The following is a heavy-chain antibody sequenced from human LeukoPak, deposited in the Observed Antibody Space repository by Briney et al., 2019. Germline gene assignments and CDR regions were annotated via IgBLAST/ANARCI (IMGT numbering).Heavy chain of an antibody. D-gene: IGHD7-27*01. CDR2: VRFDGNNQ. CDR3: AKEGWGSFYLDS. J-gene: IGHJ4*02. Sequence: GGSLRLSCAASGFTLSDSGMHWVRQAPGKGLEWVAFVRFDGNNQYYADSVRGRFTISRDNSNNTQFLQMNSLRPEDTAVYYCAKEGWGSFYLDSWGQGTLVTVSS. CDR1: GFTLSDSG. V-gene: IGHV3-30*02.